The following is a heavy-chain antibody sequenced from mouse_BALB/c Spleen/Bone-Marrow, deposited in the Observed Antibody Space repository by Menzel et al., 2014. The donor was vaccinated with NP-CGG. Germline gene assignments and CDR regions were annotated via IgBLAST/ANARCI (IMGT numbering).Heavy chain of an antibody. CDR3: ARMYFDY. CDR1: GFTFSSFG. V-gene: IGHV5-17*02. CDR2: ISSGSSTI. J-gene: IGHJ2*01. Sequence: EVKLQESGGGLVQPGGSRKLSCAASGFTFSSFGMRWVRQAPEKGLEWVAYISSGSSTIYYPDTVKGRFTISRDNPKNTLVLQMTSLRSEDTAMYYCARMYFDYWGQGTTLTVSS.